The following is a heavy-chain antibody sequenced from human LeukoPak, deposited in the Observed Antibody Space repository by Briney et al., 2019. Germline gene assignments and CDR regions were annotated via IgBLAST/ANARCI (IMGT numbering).Heavy chain of an antibody. D-gene: IGHD3-10*01. J-gene: IGHJ4*02. Sequence: SETLSLTCTVSGGSISKYYWSWIRQSPGKGLEWIGYIYYSGSTNYNPSLKSRVTISVDTSKNQFSLKLSSVTAADTAVYYCARHRGSGSAPVDYWGQGTLVTVSS. V-gene: IGHV4-59*08. CDR2: IYYSGST. CDR1: GGSISKYY. CDR3: ARHRGSGSAPVDY.